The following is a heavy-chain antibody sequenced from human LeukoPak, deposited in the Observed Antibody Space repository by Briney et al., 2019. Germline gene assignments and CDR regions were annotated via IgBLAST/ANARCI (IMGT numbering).Heavy chain of an antibody. CDR1: GFTFGSHF. CDR3: AKDVGSYDFWSGTQDY. D-gene: IGHD3-3*01. V-gene: IGHV3-30*09. Sequence: GGSLRLSSAAAGFTFGSHFMHWVRQAPGKGLEWVAAISNDENNKYYADSVKGRFAISRDNSKNTLDLQMNSLRAEDTAVYYCAKDVGSYDFWSGTQDYWGQGTLVTVSS. J-gene: IGHJ4*02. CDR2: ISNDENNK.